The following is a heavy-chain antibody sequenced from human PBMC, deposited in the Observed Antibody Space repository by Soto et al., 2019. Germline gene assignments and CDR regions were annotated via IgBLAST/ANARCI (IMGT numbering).Heavy chain of an antibody. Sequence: GGSLRLSCAASGFTFGSYSMNWVRQAPGKGLEWVSSISSSSSYIYYADSVKGRFTISRDNAKNSLYLQMNSLRAEDTAVYYCARDRALYSSSWYVYSPNYYYYMDVWGKGTTVTVSS. V-gene: IGHV3-21*01. CDR2: ISSSSSYI. D-gene: IGHD6-13*01. CDR1: GFTFGSYS. CDR3: ARDRALYSSSWYVYSPNYYYYMDV. J-gene: IGHJ6*03.